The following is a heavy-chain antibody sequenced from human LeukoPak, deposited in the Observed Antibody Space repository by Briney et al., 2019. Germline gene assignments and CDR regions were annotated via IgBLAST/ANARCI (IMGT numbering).Heavy chain of an antibody. CDR1: GFRVNDYY. J-gene: IGHJ5*02. Sequence: GGSLRLSCAVSGFRVNDYYMSWVRQAPGKGLEWVGLIRDSGEAFYADFARGRFAIPRDESENTLYLQMNSLRVEDTAVYFCARNRAANQDRVEIDPWGQGTPVIVSS. CDR2: IRDSGEA. D-gene: IGHD1-14*01. CDR3: ARNRAANQDRVEIDP. V-gene: IGHV3-66*02.